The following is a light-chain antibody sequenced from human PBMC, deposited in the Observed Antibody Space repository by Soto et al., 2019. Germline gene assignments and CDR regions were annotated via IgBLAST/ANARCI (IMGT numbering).Light chain of an antibody. J-gene: IGLJ2*01. Sequence: QSVLTQPPSASGAPGQRVTISCTGSSANIGAGYDVHWYQQLPGTAPKLLIYGNSNRPSGVPDRFSGSKSGTSASLAITGLQAEDEADYFCPSYDSSLSVLVVFGGGTKPPS. CDR2: GNS. CDR1: SANIGAGYD. V-gene: IGLV1-40*01. CDR3: PSYDSSLSVLVV.